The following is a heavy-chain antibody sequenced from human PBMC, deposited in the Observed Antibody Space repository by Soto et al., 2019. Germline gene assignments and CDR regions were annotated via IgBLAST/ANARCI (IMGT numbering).Heavy chain of an antibody. J-gene: IGHJ6*01. Sequence: QVQLVQSGAEVKKPGSSVKVSCKTSGGTFRTSAISWVRQAVGQGLEWMGGIMPVFPTPDYAQKFQGRVTITADESTSAAYMELSSLRSEDTAVYYCARDKDRQQLGGNYYYIMDVWGQGTTVTVSS. CDR2: IMPVFPTP. D-gene: IGHD3-3*02. CDR1: GGTFRTSA. V-gene: IGHV1-69*12. CDR3: ARDKDRQQLGGNYYYIMDV.